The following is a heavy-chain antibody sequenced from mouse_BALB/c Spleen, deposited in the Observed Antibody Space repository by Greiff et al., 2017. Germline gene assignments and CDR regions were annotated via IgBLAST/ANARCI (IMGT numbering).Heavy chain of an antibody. Sequence: EVQLQQSGAELVRSGASVKLSCTASGFNIKDYYMHWVKQRPEQGLEWIGWIDPENGDTEYAPKFQGKATMTADTSSNTAYLQLSSLTSEDTAVYYCNAYGSNRGYYWGQGTTLTVSS. CDR3: NAYGSNRGYY. CDR1: GFNIKDYY. CDR2: IDPENGDT. D-gene: IGHD1-1*01. J-gene: IGHJ2*01. V-gene: IGHV14-4*02.